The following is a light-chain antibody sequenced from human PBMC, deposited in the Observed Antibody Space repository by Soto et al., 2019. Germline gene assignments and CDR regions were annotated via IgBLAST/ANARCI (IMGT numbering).Light chain of an antibody. Sequence: DIQLTQSPSFLSASVGDRITITCRASQGIRCNFGWYQRKPGTAPKILISAASSLQGGVPSRFSGSGCWTDFTLSGCCLQSEAIATYYCQKLNYYPLSCGGGTKVESK. V-gene: IGKV1-9*01. CDR3: QKLNYYPLS. CDR1: QGIRCN. J-gene: IGKJ4*01. CDR2: AAS.